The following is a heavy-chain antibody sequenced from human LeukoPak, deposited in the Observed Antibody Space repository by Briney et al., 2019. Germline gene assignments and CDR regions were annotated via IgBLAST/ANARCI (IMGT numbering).Heavy chain of an antibody. CDR2: INPGDTNI. CDR1: GSSFTNYW. CDR3: ARPRRAERDEDF. Sequence: GASLKISCKASGSSFTNYWIGWVRQLPGKGLEWMGMINPGDTNISYSPSFQGQVTISADRSISTAYLQWGSLKASDTAMYYCARPRRAERDEDFWGQGTLVTVSS. J-gene: IGHJ4*02. V-gene: IGHV5-51*01. D-gene: IGHD1-1*01.